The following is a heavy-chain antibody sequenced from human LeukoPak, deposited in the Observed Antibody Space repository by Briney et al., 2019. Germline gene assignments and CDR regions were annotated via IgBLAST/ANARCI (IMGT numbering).Heavy chain of an antibody. CDR1: TFTFSSYT. CDR2: ISPSGNSK. D-gene: IGHD3-10*01. CDR3: VRDFLGESGAGGY. V-gene: IGHV3-21*01. J-gene: IGHJ4*02. Sequence: GGSLRLSCATSTFTFSSYTMNWVRQAPGKGLEWVSSISPSGNSKYHADSVKGRFTISRDNAENSLYMQMNSLSAEDTGVYYCVRDFLGESGAGGYWGQGTLVTVSS.